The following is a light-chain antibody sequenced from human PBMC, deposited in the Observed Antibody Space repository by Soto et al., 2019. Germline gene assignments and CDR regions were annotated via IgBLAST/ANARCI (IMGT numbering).Light chain of an antibody. CDR1: QSVSSN. CDR3: HQYNNWPPLT. V-gene: IGKV3-15*01. CDR2: GAS. Sequence: EIVMTQSPATLSVSPGERATLSCRASQSVSSNLAWYQQKPGQAPRLLIYGASTRATGIPARFSGGGSGTEFTLTISSLQSEDFAVYYCHQYNNWPPLTFGGGTKVEIK. J-gene: IGKJ4*02.